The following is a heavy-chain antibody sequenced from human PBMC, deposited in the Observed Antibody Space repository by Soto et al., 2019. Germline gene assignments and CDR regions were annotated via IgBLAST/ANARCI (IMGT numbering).Heavy chain of an antibody. CDR3: ATGGGWLQNSNLRGLYFDY. Sequence: PSETLSLTCSVSGGSIRGSYCSWIRQPPEKGLEWIASTSYTGSATHNPSLKSRVSVSVDTTENQCSLKLTSVTAADTATYYCATGGGWLQNSNLRGLYFDYWGQGALVTVSS. J-gene: IGHJ4*02. V-gene: IGHV4-59*01. CDR1: GGSIRGSY. D-gene: IGHD6-19*01. CDR2: TSYTGSA.